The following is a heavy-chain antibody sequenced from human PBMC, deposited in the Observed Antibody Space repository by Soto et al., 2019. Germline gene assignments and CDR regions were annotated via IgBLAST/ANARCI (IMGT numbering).Heavy chain of an antibody. D-gene: IGHD6-19*01. J-gene: IGHJ4*02. CDR3: ARGDGSGWFRELIN. V-gene: IGHV1-69*13. Sequence: ASVKVSSQASGGTFSSYSISWVRQALGQGLAWLGGIIPVFGTANYAQKFQGRVTITADESTSSAYMELSSLRSEDTDVYYCARGDGSGWFRELINWGQGTLVTVSS. CDR1: GGTFSSYS. CDR2: IIPVFGTA.